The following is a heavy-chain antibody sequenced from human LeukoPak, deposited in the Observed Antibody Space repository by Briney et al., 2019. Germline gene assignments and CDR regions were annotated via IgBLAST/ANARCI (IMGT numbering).Heavy chain of an antibody. CDR2: IIPIFGTA. CDR1: GGTFSSYA. Sequence: SVKVSCKASGGTFSSYAISWVRQAPGQGLEWMGGIIPIFGTANYAQKFQGRVTITTDESTSTAYMELSSLRSEDTAVYYCARIYSMVRGVRGDFDYWGQGTLVTVSS. V-gene: IGHV1-69*05. J-gene: IGHJ4*02. CDR3: ARIYSMVRGVRGDFDY. D-gene: IGHD3-10*01.